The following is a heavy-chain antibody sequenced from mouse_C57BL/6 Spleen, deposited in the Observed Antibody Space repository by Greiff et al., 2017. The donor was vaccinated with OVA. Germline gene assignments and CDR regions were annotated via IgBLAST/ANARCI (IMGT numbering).Heavy chain of an antibody. V-gene: IGHV1-80*01. CDR3: AVYNGYDGGKAWFAY. Sequence: QVQLQQSGAELVKPGASVKISCKASGYAFSSYWMNWVKQRPGKGLEWIGQIYPGDGDTNYNGKFKGKATLTADKSSSTDYMQLSSLTSADSAVYFCAVYNGYDGGKAWFAYGGQGTLVTVSA. CDR2: IYPGDGDT. J-gene: IGHJ3*01. D-gene: IGHD2-2*01. CDR1: GYAFSSYW.